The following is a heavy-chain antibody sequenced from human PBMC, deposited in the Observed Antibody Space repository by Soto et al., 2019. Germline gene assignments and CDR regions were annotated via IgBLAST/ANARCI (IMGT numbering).Heavy chain of an antibody. CDR1: GGSISSYY. Sequence: SETLSLTCTVSGGSISSYYWGWIRQSPGKRMEWIGCVHHSGGTSYNPSLKSRVTISVDTSKNQFSLKLTSVTAADTAVYYCATSTDYDYWGQGTLVTVPS. CDR3: ATSTDYDY. D-gene: IGHD4-17*01. J-gene: IGHJ4*02. CDR2: VHHSGGT. V-gene: IGHV4-4*08.